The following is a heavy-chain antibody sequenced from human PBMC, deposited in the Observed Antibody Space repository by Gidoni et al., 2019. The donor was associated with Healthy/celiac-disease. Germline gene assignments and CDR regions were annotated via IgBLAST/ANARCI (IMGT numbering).Heavy chain of an antibody. CDR2: IYYSGST. D-gene: IGHD3-3*01. Sequence: QVQLPEPGPGLVKPSVTLSLPCAVPGGSISSYYWSWIRQPPGKGLEWIGYIYYSGSTNYNPSLKSRVTISVDTSKNQFSLKLSSVTAADTAVYYCALGNFWSGYPGGYWGQGTLVTVSS. V-gene: IGHV4-59*01. J-gene: IGHJ4*02. CDR1: GGSISSYY. CDR3: ALGNFWSGYPGGY.